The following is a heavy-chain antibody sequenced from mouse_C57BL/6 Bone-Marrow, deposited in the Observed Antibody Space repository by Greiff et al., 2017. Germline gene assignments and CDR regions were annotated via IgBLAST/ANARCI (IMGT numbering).Heavy chain of an antibody. D-gene: IGHD1-1*01. CDR3: ARLRYYYGSSHWYFDV. CDR2: IYPGSGST. J-gene: IGHJ1*03. Sequence: VQLQQPGAELVKPGASVKMSCKASGYTFTSYWITWVKQRPGQGLEWIGDIYPGSGSTNYNEKFKSKATLTVDTSSSTAYMQRSSLTSEDSAVYYCARLRYYYGSSHWYFDVWGTGTTVTVSS. V-gene: IGHV1-55*01. CDR1: GYTFTSYW.